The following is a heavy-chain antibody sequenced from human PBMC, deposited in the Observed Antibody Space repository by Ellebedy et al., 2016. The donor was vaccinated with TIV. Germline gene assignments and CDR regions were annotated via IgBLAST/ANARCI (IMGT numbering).Heavy chain of an antibody. J-gene: IGHJ4*02. V-gene: IGHV3-7*01. CDR2: IKEDGSEK. CDR1: GFTFSSYW. D-gene: IGHD6-6*01. Sequence: GESLKISXAASGFTFSSYWMSWVRQAPGKGLECVANIKEDGSEKYSVDSVKGRFTISRDNAKNSLYLQMNSLRAEDTAVYYCARGLYVGSSSSDYWGQGTLVTVSS. CDR3: ARGLYVGSSSSDY.